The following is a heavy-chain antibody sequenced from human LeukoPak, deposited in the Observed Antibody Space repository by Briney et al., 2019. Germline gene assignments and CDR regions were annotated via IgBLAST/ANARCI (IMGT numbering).Heavy chain of an antibody. Sequence: SETLSLTCTVSGYSISSGYYWGWIRQPPGKGLEWIGSIYHSGSTYYNPSLKSRVTISVDTSKNQFSLKLSSVTAADTAVYYCARDGQWLGVAFDIWGQGTMVTVSS. CDR2: IYHSGST. D-gene: IGHD6-19*01. CDR3: ARDGQWLGVAFDI. J-gene: IGHJ3*02. V-gene: IGHV4-38-2*02. CDR1: GYSISSGYY.